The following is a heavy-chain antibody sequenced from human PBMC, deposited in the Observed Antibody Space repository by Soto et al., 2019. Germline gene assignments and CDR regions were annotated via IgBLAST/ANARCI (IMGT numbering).Heavy chain of an antibody. V-gene: IGHV1-18*01. Sequence: QVQLVQSGAEVKKPGASVKVSCKASGYTFTSYGISWVRQAPGQGLEWMGWISAYNGNTNYAQKHQGRVTRTRDTSTSTAYMELRSLRSDDTAVYYCARVSFPVVVVPPYYWGQGTLVTVSS. CDR2: ISAYNGNT. CDR3: ARVSFPVVVVPPYY. D-gene: IGHD3-22*01. CDR1: GYTFTSYG. J-gene: IGHJ4*02.